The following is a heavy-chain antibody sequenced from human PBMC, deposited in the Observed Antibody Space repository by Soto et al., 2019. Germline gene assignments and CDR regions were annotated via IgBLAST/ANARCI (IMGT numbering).Heavy chain of an antibody. Sequence: QVQLQESGPGLVKPSGTLSLTCAVSGGCISSSNWWSWVRQPPGKGLEWIGEIYHSGSTNYNPSLKSRVPITVDKSKNQFSLKLSSVTAADTAVYYCARVVGGYYYGMDVWGQGTTVTVSS. D-gene: IGHD2-2*01. CDR1: GGCISSSNW. CDR3: ARVVGGYYYGMDV. J-gene: IGHJ6*02. V-gene: IGHV4-4*02. CDR2: IYHSGST.